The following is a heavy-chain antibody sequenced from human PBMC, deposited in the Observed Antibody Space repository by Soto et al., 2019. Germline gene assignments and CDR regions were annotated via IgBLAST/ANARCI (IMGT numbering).Heavy chain of an antibody. CDR3: AREGVAPYYYYGMDV. D-gene: IGHD5-12*01. CDR2: MNSNSGNT. V-gene: IGHV1-8*01. CDR1: GYTFTSYD. J-gene: IGHJ6*02. Sequence: ASVKVSCKASGYTFTSYDINWVRQATGQGLEWMGWMNSNSGNTGYAQKFQGRVTMTRNTSISTAYMELSSLRSEDTAVYYCAREGVAPYYYYGMDVWGQGTPVTVS.